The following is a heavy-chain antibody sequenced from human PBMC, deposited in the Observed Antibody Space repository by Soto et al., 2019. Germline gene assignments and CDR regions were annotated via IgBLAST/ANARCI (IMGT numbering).Heavy chain of an antibody. V-gene: IGHV4-59*01. CDR3: ASVTFGGVVLAH. J-gene: IGHJ4*02. CDR1: AASFSKYY. D-gene: IGHD3-16*01. Sequence: SETLSLTCTVSAASFSKYYWSRIRQPPGKGLEWIGYVYFNGNTNYNPSLKRRVSISIDTSKNQISLNLSSVTAADTAVYYCASVTFGGVVLAHWGQGTLVTVSS. CDR2: VYFNGNT.